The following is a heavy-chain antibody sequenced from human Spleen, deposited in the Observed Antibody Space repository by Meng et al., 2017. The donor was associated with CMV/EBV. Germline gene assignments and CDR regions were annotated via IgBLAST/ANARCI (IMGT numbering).Heavy chain of an antibody. CDR1: GYPFTGYY. V-gene: IGHV1-2*02. CDR2: INPNSGDT. CDR3: ARGHCTNGVCYTEFDY. D-gene: IGHD2-8*01. Sequence: GYPFTGYYMHWVRQPPGKGLEWVEWINPNSGDTNNAQKFQGRVTMTRDTSISTAYMELSRLRSDDTAVYYCARGHCTNGVCYTEFDYWGQGTLVTVSS. J-gene: IGHJ4*02.